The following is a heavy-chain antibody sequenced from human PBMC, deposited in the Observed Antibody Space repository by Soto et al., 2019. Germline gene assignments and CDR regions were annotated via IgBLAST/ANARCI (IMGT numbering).Heavy chain of an antibody. D-gene: IGHD3-3*01. V-gene: IGHV1-2*02. J-gene: IGHJ4*02. Sequence: GSSVKVSCKASRYPFPGYYIHWVRQAPGQGLEWMGWINPNSGDKNYAQRFPGRVPMTRDTSSSTAYMELIMLRSDDTALYYCARQRLRGMYVCDNYLDYWGQGTLVTVSS. CDR2: INPNSGDK. CDR3: ARQRLRGMYVCDNYLDY. CDR1: RYPFPGYY.